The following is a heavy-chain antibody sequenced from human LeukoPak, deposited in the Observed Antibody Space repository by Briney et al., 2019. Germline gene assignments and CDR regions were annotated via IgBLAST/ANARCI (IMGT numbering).Heavy chain of an antibody. CDR2: IRYDGSNK. V-gene: IGHV3-30*02. CDR3: AKTAGVVRYFDWLPAQLDY. J-gene: IGHJ4*02. Sequence: GGSLRLSCAASGFTFSSYGMHWVRQAPGKGLEWVAFIRYDGSNKYYADSVKGRFTISRDNSKNTLYLQMNSLRAEDTAVHYCAKTAGVVRYFDWLPAQLDYWGQGTLVTVSS. D-gene: IGHD3-9*01. CDR1: GFTFSSYG.